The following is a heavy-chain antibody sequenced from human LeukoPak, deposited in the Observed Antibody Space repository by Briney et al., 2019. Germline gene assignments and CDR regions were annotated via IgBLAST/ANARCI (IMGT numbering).Heavy chain of an antibody. V-gene: IGHV4-61*02. CDR1: GGSISSGSYY. CDR2: IYSSGST. CDR3: ARGQLVLDY. J-gene: IGHJ4*02. Sequence: SETLSLTCTVSGGSISSGSYYWSWIRQPAGKGLEWIGRIYSSGSTNYNPSLKSRVTISLDTSKNQFSLKLSSVTAADTAVYYCARGQLVLDYWGQGTLVTVSS. D-gene: IGHD6-13*01.